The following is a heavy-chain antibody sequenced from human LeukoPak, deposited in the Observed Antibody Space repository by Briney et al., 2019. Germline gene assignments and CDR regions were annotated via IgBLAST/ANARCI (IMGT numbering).Heavy chain of an antibody. D-gene: IGHD5-24*01. CDR2: INPSGGST. J-gene: IGHJ3*02. CDR1: GYTFTSYY. V-gene: IGHV1-46*01. Sequence: ASVKASCKASGYTFTSYYMHWVRQAPGQGLEWMGIINPSGGSTSYAQKFQGRVTMTRDTSTSTVYMELSSLRSEDTAVYYCARDRLRRDGYNDHDAFDIWGQGTMVTVSS. CDR3: ARDRLRRDGYNDHDAFDI.